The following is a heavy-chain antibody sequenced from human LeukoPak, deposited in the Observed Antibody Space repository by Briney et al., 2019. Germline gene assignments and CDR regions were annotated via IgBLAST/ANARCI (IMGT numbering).Heavy chain of an antibody. Sequence: GGSLRLSCAASGFTFSDYYMSWIRQAPGKGLEWVSYISSSGSTIYYADSVKGRFTISRDNAKNSLYLQMNSLRAEDTAVYYCAREGAVRYSSGWFAGSYFDYWGQGTLVTVSS. CDR1: GFTFSDYY. CDR3: AREGAVRYSSGWFAGSYFDY. CDR2: ISSSGSTI. V-gene: IGHV3-11*01. D-gene: IGHD6-19*01. J-gene: IGHJ4*02.